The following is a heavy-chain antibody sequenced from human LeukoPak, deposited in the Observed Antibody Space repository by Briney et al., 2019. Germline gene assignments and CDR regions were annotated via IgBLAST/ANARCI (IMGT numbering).Heavy chain of an antibody. J-gene: IGHJ4*02. CDR1: GFTFSSYS. CDR3: GRPPPVSVGYCSSVGCQADY. Sequence: GGSLRLSCAASGFTFSSYSMNWVRQAPGKGLEWVSSISGSSYYIYYADSVKGRFTISRDNAKNSLYLQMNSLRAEDTAVYYCGRPPPVSVGYCSSVGCQADYWGQGPVVTVPS. V-gene: IGHV3-21*01. D-gene: IGHD2-2*01. CDR2: ISGSSYYI.